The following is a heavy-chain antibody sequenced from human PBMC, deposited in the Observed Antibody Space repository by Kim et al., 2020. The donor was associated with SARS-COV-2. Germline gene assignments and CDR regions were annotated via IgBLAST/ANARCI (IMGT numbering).Heavy chain of an antibody. CDR1: GFTVSSNY. D-gene: IGHD4-4*01. V-gene: IGHV3-66*02. CDR3: ARDLGNSETVY. CDR2: IYSGGST. Sequence: GGSLRLSCAASGFTVSSNYMSWVRQAPGKGLEWVSLIYSGGSTYYADSVKGRFTISRDNSKNTLYLQMNSLRAEDTAVYYCARDLGNSETVYWGQGTLVTVSS. J-gene: IGHJ4*02.